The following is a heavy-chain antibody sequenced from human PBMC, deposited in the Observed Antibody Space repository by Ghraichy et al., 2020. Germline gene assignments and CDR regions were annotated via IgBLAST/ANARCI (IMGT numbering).Heavy chain of an antibody. D-gene: IGHD3-10*01. V-gene: IGHV3-30*04. CDR2: ISFDGSNK. CDR1: GFTFSSYA. Sequence: GESLNISCAGSGFTFSSYAIHWVRQAPGKGLKWVAVISFDGSNKYYVDSVKGRFTISRDNSKDTLYLQMNSLRAEDTAVYYCARDLEDYYGSGSKTGYYYGMDVWGQGTTVTVSS. J-gene: IGHJ6*02. CDR3: ARDLEDYYGSGSKTGYYYGMDV.